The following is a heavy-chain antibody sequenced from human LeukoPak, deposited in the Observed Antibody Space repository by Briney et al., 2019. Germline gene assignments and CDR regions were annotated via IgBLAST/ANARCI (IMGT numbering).Heavy chain of an antibody. CDR2: INPNSGGT. Sequence: ASVKVSCKASGYTFTGYYIHWVRQAPGQGLEWMGWINPNSGGTNYAQKFQGRVTMTRDTSISTAYMELSKLRSDDTAVYSCARDYGFYSGLYFFDYWGQGTLVTVSS. D-gene: IGHD1-26*01. CDR1: GYTFTGYY. CDR3: ARDYGFYSGLYFFDY. J-gene: IGHJ4*02. V-gene: IGHV1-2*02.